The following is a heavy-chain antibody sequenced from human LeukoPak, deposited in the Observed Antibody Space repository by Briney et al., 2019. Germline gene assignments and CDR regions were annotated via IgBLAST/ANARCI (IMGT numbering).Heavy chain of an antibody. Sequence: PSETLSLTCTVSGVSITGNDQFWSWIRQPPGKGLEWIGYIDYSGTTYYNPSLKGRVNMSRDTSKNQFSLNLNSVTAADTAFYYCGGGLGYCSSTWCPPGSWGQGTLVTVSS. V-gene: IGHV4-30-4*01. J-gene: IGHJ5*02. D-gene: IGHD2-2*01. CDR1: GVSITGNDQF. CDR2: IDYSGTT. CDR3: GGGLGYCSSTWCPPGS.